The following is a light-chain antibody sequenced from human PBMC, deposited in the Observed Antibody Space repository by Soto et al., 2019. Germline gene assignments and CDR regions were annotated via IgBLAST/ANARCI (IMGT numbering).Light chain of an antibody. V-gene: IGKV3-20*01. CDR3: QQYGNSFT. Sequence: EIVLTQSPGTLSLSPGERATLSCRASQSVSSNYVAWYQQKSGQAPRLLIYAASRATGIPDRFSGSGSGTDFPITISRLEPEDSAVYYCQQYGNSFTFGPGTKVDIK. CDR2: AAS. CDR1: QSVSSNY. J-gene: IGKJ3*01.